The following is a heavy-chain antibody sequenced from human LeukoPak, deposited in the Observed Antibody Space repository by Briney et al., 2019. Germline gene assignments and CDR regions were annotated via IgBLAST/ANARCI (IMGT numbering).Heavy chain of an antibody. J-gene: IGHJ6*02. CDR2: IHYSGNT. CDR1: GGSISGNNYY. V-gene: IGHV4-39*01. Sequence: SSETLSLTCTVSGGSISGNNYYWGWIRQPPGKGLELIGTIHYSGNTHYNSSLKGRVTISVDTSKNQFSLKLSSVTAADTAVYYCMRQPSAAASNFYYGLDVWGQGTTVTVSS. CDR3: MRQPSAAASNFYYGLDV. D-gene: IGHD6-13*01.